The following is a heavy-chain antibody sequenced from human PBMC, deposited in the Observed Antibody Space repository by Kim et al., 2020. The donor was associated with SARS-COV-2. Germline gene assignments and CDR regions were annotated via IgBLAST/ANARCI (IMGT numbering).Heavy chain of an antibody. V-gene: IGHV4-34*01. D-gene: IGHD2-2*01. CDR2: INHSGST. CDR3: ARVPRGRYQLLGGWFDP. J-gene: IGHJ5*02. Sequence: SETLSLTCAVYGGSFSGYYWSWIRQPPGKGLEWIGEINHSGSTNYNPSLKSRVTISVDTSKNQFSLKLSSVTAADTAVYYCARVPRGRYQLLGGWFDPWGQGTLVTVSS. CDR1: GGSFSGYY.